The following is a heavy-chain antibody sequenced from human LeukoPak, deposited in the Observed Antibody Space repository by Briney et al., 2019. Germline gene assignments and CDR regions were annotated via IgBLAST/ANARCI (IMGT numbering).Heavy chain of an antibody. Sequence: PSGTLSLTCAVSGGSISSGTYYWSWIRQPAGKGLEWIGRIYTSGSTNYNPSLKSRVTISVDTSKNQFSLKLSSVTAADTAVYYCAREGYYFDSSDYPIVTSYWGQGTLVTVSS. V-gene: IGHV4-61*02. CDR3: AREGYYFDSSDYPIVTSY. J-gene: IGHJ4*02. CDR1: GGSISSGTYY. D-gene: IGHD3-22*01. CDR2: IYTSGST.